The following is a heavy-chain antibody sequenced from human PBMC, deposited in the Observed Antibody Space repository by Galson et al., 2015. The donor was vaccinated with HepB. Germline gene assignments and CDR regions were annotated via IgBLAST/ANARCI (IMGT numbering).Heavy chain of an antibody. CDR1: GYIFSSYG. Sequence: SVKVSCKASGYIFSSYGIIWVRQAPGQGLEWMGWISGYSGNTNYAQNLQGRVTMATDTSTSTVYMELRSLSSDDTAVYYCSRFDWLSLDYWGQGTLVTVSS. V-gene: IGHV1-18*04. CDR3: SRFDWLSLDY. J-gene: IGHJ4*02. CDR2: ISGYSGNT. D-gene: IGHD3-9*01.